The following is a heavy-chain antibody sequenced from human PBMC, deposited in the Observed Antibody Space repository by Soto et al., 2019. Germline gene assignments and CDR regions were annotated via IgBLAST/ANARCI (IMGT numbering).Heavy chain of an antibody. V-gene: IGHV4-31*03. CDR1: GGSISSGGYY. CDR3: ARAPVLRFLEWLNPNWFDP. CDR2: IYYSGST. Sequence: TSETLSLTCTVSGGSISSGGYYWSWIRQHPGKGLEWIGYIYYSGSTYYNPSLKSRVTISVDTSKNQFSLKLSSVTAADTAVYYCARAPVLRFLEWLNPNWFDPWGQGTLVTVSS. D-gene: IGHD3-3*01. J-gene: IGHJ5*02.